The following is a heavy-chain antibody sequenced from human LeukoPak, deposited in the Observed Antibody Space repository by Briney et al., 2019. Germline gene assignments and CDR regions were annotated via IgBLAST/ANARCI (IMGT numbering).Heavy chain of an antibody. V-gene: IGHV3-53*01. CDR2: IYSAGST. CDR3: ARRAGAYTHPYDY. D-gene: IGHD3-16*01. Sequence: GGSLRLSCAASGFTFSSYAMSWVRQAPGKGLEWVSFIYSAGSTHYSDSVKGRFTISIDNSENTLYLQMNSLRAEDTAVYYCARRAGAYTHPYDYWGQGTLVTVS. J-gene: IGHJ4*02. CDR1: GFTFSSYA.